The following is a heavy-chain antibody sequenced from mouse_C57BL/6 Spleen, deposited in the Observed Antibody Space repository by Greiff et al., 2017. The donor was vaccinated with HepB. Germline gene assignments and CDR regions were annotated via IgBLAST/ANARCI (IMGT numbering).Heavy chain of an antibody. D-gene: IGHD2-1*01. CDR3: ARSTIWGY. Sequence: EVQLQESVAELVRPGASVKLSCTASGFNIKNTYMHGVKQRPGQGLEWIGRIYPANGNTKYATKFQGKATITADTSSNTAYLQLSSLTSEDTAIYYSARSTIWGYWGQGTTLTVSS. V-gene: IGHV14-3*01. CDR1: GFNIKNTY. J-gene: IGHJ2*01. CDR2: IYPANGNT.